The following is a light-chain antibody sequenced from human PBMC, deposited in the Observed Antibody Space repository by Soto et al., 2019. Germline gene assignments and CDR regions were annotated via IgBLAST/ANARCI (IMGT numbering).Light chain of an antibody. J-gene: IGKJ1*01. CDR3: QQSYTSPWT. Sequence: DIQMTQSPSSLSASVGDRVTITCRASQSILTYLNWFQQKPGKAPKLLMYAASSLQGGVPSRFSGSGSGTDFTLTISSLQPEDFATDFCQQSYTSPWTFGQGTKVEIK. CDR1: QSILTY. CDR2: AAS. V-gene: IGKV1-39*01.